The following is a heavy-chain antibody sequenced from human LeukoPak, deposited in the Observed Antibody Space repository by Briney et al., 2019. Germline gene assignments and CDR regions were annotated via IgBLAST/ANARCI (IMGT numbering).Heavy chain of an antibody. D-gene: IGHD6-6*01. CDR2: ISETGGTT. V-gene: IGHV3-23*01. CDR3: AKDYRGQLAQFDY. CDR1: GFTFSSFV. J-gene: IGHJ4*02. Sequence: GGSLGLSCAASGFTFSSFVMSWVRQAPGKGLEWVSGISETGGTTWYADSVKGRFTISRDNSKNTLYLQMSSLRAEDTAVYYCAKDYRGQLAQFDYWGQGTLVSVSS.